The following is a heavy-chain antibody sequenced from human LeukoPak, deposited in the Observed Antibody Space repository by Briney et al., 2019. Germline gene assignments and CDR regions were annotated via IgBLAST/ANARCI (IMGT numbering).Heavy chain of an antibody. D-gene: IGHD2-2*01. CDR2: IYHSGST. CDR1: GGSISSGGYS. CDR3: AGEVVPAAREDYYYYGMDV. Sequence: SETLSLTCAVSGGSISSGGYSWSWIRQPPGKGLEWIGYIYHSGSTYYNPSLKSRVTISVDRSKNQFSLELSSVTAADTAVYYCAGEVVPAAREDYYYYGMDVWGQGTTVTVSS. V-gene: IGHV4-30-2*01. J-gene: IGHJ6*02.